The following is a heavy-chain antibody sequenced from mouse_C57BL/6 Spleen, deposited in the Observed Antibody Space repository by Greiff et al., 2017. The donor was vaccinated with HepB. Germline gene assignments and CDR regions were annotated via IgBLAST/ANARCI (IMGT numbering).Heavy chain of an antibody. CDR2: IYPRSGNT. Sequence: VNVVESGAELARPGASVKLSCKASGYTFTSYGISWVKQRTGQGLEWIGEIYPRSGNTYYNEKFKGKATLTADKSSSTAYMELRSLTSEDSAVYFCARIITTVVDPYYFDYWGQGTTLTVSS. D-gene: IGHD1-1*01. CDR1: GYTFTSYG. CDR3: ARIITTVVDPYYFDY. V-gene: IGHV1-81*01. J-gene: IGHJ2*01.